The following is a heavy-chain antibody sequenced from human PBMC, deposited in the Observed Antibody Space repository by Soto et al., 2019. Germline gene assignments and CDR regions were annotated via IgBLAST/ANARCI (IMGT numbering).Heavy chain of an antibody. J-gene: IGHJ3*02. D-gene: IGHD2-21*02. CDR2: IIPIFGTA. CDR1: GGTFSSYA. V-gene: IGHV1-69*13. CDR3: ARANIVVVTATATGDAFDI. Sequence: SVKVSCKASGGTFSSYAISWVRQAPGQGLEWMGGIIPIFGTANYAQKFQGRVTITADESTSTAYMELSSLRSEDTAVYYCARANIVVVTATATGDAFDIWGQGTMVTVSS.